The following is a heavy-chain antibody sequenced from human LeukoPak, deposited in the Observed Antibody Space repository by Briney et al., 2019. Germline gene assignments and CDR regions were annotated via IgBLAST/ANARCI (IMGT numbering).Heavy chain of an antibody. J-gene: IGHJ4*02. CDR1: GFTFSSYE. D-gene: IGHD1-14*01. CDR2: ISSSGSTI. Sequence: GGSLRLSCAASGFTFSSYEMNWVRQAPGKGLEWVSYISSSGSTIYYADSVKGRFTISRDNSKNTLYLQMNSLRAEDTAVYYCARGRYLLDYWGQGTLVTVSS. CDR3: ARGRYLLDY. V-gene: IGHV3-48*03.